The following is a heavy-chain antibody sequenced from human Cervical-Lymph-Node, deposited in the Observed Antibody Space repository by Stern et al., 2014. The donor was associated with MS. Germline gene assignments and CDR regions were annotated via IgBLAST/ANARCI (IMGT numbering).Heavy chain of an antibody. CDR1: GFTFSSYS. CDR3: ARDTITMVRGGYYFDY. CDR2: IISSSSYI. Sequence: EVQLVESGGGLVKPGGSLRLSCAASGFTFSSYSMNWVRQAPGKGLEWVSSIISSSSYIYYADSVKARFTISRDNAKNSLYLQMNSLRAEDTAVYYCARDTITMVRGGYYFDYWGQGTLVPVSS. J-gene: IGHJ4*02. D-gene: IGHD3-10*01. V-gene: IGHV3-21*01.